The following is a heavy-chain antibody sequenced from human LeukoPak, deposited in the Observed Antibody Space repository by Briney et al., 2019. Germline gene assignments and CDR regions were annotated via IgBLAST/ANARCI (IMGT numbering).Heavy chain of an antibody. CDR1: GFTFSSYA. CDR2: ISYDGSNK. Sequence: RSGGSLRLSCVASGFTFSSYAMHWVRQAPGKGLEWVAVISYDGSNKYYADSVKGRFTISRDNSKNTLYLQMNSLRAEDTAVYYCARSSMYYDILTGLDYWGQGTLVTASS. D-gene: IGHD3-9*01. CDR3: ARSSMYYDILTGLDY. V-gene: IGHV3-30-3*01. J-gene: IGHJ4*02.